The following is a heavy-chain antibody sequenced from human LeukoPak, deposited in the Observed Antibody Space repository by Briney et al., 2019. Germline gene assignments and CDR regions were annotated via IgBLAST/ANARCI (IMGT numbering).Heavy chain of an antibody. CDR2: ISSSSSYI. CDR3: AGVEDRGYYDSTGY. CDR1: GFTVSSNY. J-gene: IGHJ4*02. Sequence: GGSLRLSCAASGFTVSSNYMSWVRQAPGKGLEWVSSISSSSSYIYYADSVKGRFTISRDNAKNSLYLQMNSLRAEDTAVYYCAGVEDRGYYDSTGYWGQGALVTVSS. D-gene: IGHD3-22*01. V-gene: IGHV3-21*01.